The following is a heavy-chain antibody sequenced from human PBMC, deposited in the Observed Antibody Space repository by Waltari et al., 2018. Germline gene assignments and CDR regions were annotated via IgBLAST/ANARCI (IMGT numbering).Heavy chain of an antibody. D-gene: IGHD6-19*01. CDR3: ARDSAVAGHFDY. V-gene: IGHV3-21*03. Sequence: EVQLVESGGGLVKPGGSLRLSCAASGFPLSSSSMNWVRQAPGKGLEWVSSISSSSSYIYYADSVKGRFTISRDNAKNSLYLQMNSLRAEDTAVYYCARDSAVAGHFDYWGQGTLVTVSS. CDR1: GFPLSSSS. CDR2: ISSSSSYI. J-gene: IGHJ4*02.